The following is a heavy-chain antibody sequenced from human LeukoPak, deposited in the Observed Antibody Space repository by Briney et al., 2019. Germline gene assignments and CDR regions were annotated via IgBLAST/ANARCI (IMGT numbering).Heavy chain of an antibody. CDR3: ARGRGMVITGDASDI. D-gene: IGHD2-21*01. V-gene: IGHV3-33*01. CDR1: GFTFSHYG. J-gene: IGHJ3*02. CDR2: IWYDGSNK. Sequence: GGSLRLSCAASGFTFSHYGMHWVRQAPGKGLEWVAVIWYDGSNKYYADSVKGRFTISRENSKNMMYLQMNSRRAEDTAVYYCARGRGMVITGDASDIWGQGTMVTVSS.